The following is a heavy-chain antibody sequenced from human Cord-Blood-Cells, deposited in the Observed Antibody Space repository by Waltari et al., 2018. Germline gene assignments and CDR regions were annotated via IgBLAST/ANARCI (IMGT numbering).Heavy chain of an antibody. V-gene: IGHV1-2*04. CDR1: GYTFTGSY. CDR3: ARDFLPGIAVAGSFDP. CDR2: INPNSGGT. J-gene: IGHJ5*02. Sequence: QVQLVQSGAEVKKPGASVKVSCKASGYTFTGSYMHWMRQAPGLGLEWMGWINPNSGGTNYAQKFQGWVTMTRDTSISTAYMELSRLRSDDTAVYYCARDFLPGIAVAGSFDPWGQGTLVTVSS. D-gene: IGHD6-19*01.